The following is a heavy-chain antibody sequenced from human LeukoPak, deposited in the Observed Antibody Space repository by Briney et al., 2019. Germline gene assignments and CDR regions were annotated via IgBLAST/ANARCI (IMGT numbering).Heavy chain of an antibody. CDR2: IYYSGST. CDR3: ARHRTGGLLRLNWFDP. CDR1: GGSISSSSYY. D-gene: IGHD1-26*01. V-gene: IGHV4-39*01. J-gene: IGHJ5*02. Sequence: SETLSLTCTVSGGSISSSSYYWGWIRQPPGKGLEWIGSIYYSGSTYYNPSLKSRVTISVDTSKNQFSLKLSSVTAADTAVCYCARHRTGGLLRLNWFDPWGQGTLVTVSS.